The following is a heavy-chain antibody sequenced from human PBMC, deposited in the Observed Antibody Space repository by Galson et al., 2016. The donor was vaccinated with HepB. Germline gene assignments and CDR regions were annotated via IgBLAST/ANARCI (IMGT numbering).Heavy chain of an antibody. J-gene: IGHJ4*02. CDR3: VRASYSSSWSPLDY. Sequence: SLRLSCAASGFIFSDYFMNWVRQAPGKGLEWVSTITDSGAYRYYADSLKGRFTISRDNAENLLYLQMNSLRAEDTAVYYCVRASYSSSWSPLDYWGQGTPVTVSS. D-gene: IGHD6-13*01. CDR2: ITDSGAYR. CDR1: GFIFSDYF. V-gene: IGHV3-21*01.